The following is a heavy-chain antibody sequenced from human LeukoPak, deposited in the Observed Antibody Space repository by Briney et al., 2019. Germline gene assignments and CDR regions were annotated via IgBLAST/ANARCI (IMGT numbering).Heavy chain of an antibody. Sequence: GGSLRLSCAASRFSFSAYPMGWARRAPGKGLEWVSGISASGDVTFHADPVKGRFTISRDNAKNSLYLQMNSLRAEDMAVYYCARVLGGVSGYFFDYWGQGALVTVSS. CDR1: RFSFSAYP. CDR3: ARVLGGVSGYFFDY. D-gene: IGHD6-13*01. J-gene: IGHJ4*02. V-gene: IGHV3-23*01. CDR2: ISASGDVT.